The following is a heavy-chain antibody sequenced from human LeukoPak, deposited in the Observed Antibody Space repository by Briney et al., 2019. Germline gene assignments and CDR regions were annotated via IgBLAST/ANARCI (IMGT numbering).Heavy chain of an antibody. CDR2: ISSSGSTI. D-gene: IGHD3-10*02. Sequence: GGSLRLSCVASGFTFHNYEMNWVRQAPGKGLEWVSYISSSGSTIYYADSVKGRFTISRGNAKNSLYLQMNSLRAEDTAVYYCAELGITMIGGVWGKGTTVTISS. J-gene: IGHJ6*04. CDR1: GFTFHNYE. CDR3: AELGITMIGGV. V-gene: IGHV3-48*03.